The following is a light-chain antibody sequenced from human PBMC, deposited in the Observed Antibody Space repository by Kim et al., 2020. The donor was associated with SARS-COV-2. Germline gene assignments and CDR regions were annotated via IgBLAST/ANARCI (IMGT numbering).Light chain of an antibody. CDR1: TGAVTSGHF. CDR3: LLHYGGARV. J-gene: IGLJ3*02. Sequence: PGGTVTLTCASSTGAVTSGHFPNWFQQKPGQAPRALIYSTTNKQSWTPARFSGSLLGGKAALTLSGVQPEDEADYYCLLHYGGARVFGGGTQLTVL. CDR2: STT. V-gene: IGLV7-43*01.